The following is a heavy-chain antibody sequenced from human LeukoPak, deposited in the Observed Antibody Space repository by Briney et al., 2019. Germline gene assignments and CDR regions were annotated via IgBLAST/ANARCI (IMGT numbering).Heavy chain of an antibody. J-gene: IGHJ1*01. CDR2: ISGSGGST. Sequence: GGSLRLSCAASGFTFSSYAMSWVRQAPGKGLEWVSAISGSGGSTYYADSVKGRFTISRDNSKNTLYLQMNSLRAEDTAVYYCAKPDIVVVVAATGDFQHWGQGTLVTVSS. V-gene: IGHV3-23*01. CDR1: GFTFSSYA. D-gene: IGHD2-15*01. CDR3: AKPDIVVVVAATGDFQH.